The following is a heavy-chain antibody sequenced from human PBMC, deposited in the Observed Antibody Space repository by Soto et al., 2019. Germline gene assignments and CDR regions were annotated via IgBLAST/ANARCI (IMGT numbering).Heavy chain of an antibody. J-gene: IGHJ4*02. Sequence: SLKISCKGSGYSFTSYWIGWVRQMPGKGLGWMGIIYPGDSDTRYSPSFQGQVTISADKSISTAYLQWSSLKASDTAMYYCARHARTSLSHPDYWGQGTLVTVSS. V-gene: IGHV5-51*01. CDR2: IYPGDSDT. CDR1: GYSFTSYW. D-gene: IGHD2-2*01. CDR3: ARHARTSLSHPDY.